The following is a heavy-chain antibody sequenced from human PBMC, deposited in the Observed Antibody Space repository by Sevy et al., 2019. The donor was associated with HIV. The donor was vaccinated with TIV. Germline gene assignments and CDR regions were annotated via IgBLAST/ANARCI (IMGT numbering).Heavy chain of an antibody. CDR2: VYHTGST. V-gene: IGHV4-59*01. J-gene: IGHJ5*02. Sequence: SETLSLTCTVSGGSISVYYWSWIRQPPGKELEYIGYVYHTGSTNYNPSLKSRLTISVDTSNNQFSLKLTSVTAADTAIYYGAGAPPVRSGDDSLNWFDPWGQGTLVTVSS. D-gene: IGHD5-12*01. CDR1: GGSISVYY. CDR3: AGAPPVRSGDDSLNWFDP.